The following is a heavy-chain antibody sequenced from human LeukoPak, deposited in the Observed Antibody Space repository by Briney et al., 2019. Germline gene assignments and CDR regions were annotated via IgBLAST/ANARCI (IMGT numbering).Heavy chain of an antibody. D-gene: IGHD2-2*01. V-gene: IGHV1-2*02. Sequence: ASVKVSCKASGYTFTGYYMHWVRQAPGQGLEWMGWINPNSGGTNYAQKFQGRVTMTRDTSISTAYMELSRLRSDDTAVYYCARGPAPLFIVVVPEYYFDYWGQGTLVTVSS. J-gene: IGHJ4*02. CDR3: ARGPAPLFIVVVPEYYFDY. CDR2: INPNSGGT. CDR1: GYTFTGYY.